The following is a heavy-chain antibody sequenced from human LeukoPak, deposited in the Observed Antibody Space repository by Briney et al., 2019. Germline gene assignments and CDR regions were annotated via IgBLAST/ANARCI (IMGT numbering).Heavy chain of an antibody. Sequence: KPSETLSLTCTVSGYSISSGYYWGWIRQPPGKGLEWIGSIYHSGSTYYNPSLKSRVTISVDTSKNQFSLKLSSVTAADTAVYYCASLIKQQLAPTLYYFDYWGQGTLVTVSS. V-gene: IGHV4-38-2*02. J-gene: IGHJ4*02. CDR2: IYHSGST. CDR3: ASLIKQQLAPTLYYFDY. CDR1: GYSISSGYY. D-gene: IGHD6-13*01.